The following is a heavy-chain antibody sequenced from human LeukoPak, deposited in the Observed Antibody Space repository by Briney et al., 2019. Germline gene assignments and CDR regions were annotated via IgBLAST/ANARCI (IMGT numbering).Heavy chain of an antibody. CDR2: ISSSGSTI. Sequence: PGGSLRLSCAASGFTFSGYEMNWVRQAPGKGLEWVSYISSSGSTIYYADSVKGRFTISRDNAKNSLYLQMNSLRAEDTAVYYCAKGGYDYVWGSYRHSPGYWGQGTLVTVSS. CDR3: AKGGYDYVWGSYRHSPGY. CDR1: GFTFSGYE. V-gene: IGHV3-48*03. D-gene: IGHD3-16*02. J-gene: IGHJ4*02.